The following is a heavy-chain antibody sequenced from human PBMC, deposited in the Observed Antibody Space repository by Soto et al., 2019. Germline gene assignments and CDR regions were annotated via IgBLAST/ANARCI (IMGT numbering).Heavy chain of an antibody. CDR1: GASINSGDYY. Sequence: PXETLSLTCTFSGASINSGDYYCSWIRQPPWKGLEWIGHIYYSGSTYYNPSLKSRAGISVDSSKSQVSLKLTSVTAADTAVYFCARIIMNYYRLEYWGQGALVNVSS. D-gene: IGHD3-10*01. J-gene: IGHJ4*02. CDR2: IYYSGST. CDR3: ARIIMNYYRLEY. V-gene: IGHV4-30-4*01.